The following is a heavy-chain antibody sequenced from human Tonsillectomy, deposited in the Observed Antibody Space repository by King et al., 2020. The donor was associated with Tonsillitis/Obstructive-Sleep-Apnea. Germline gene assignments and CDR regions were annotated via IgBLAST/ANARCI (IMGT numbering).Heavy chain of an antibody. CDR3: ARDLSFDFWSGYYSPHHMDV. Sequence: VQLQESGPGLVKPSQTLSLTCTVSGGSISSGGYYWSWIRQHPGKGLEWIGYIYYSGSTYYNPSLKSRVTISVDTSKNKFSLKLSSVTAADTAVYYCARDLSFDFWSGYYSPHHMDVWGKGTTVTVSS. CDR1: GGSISSGGYY. CDR2: IYYSGST. D-gene: IGHD3-3*01. V-gene: IGHV4-31*03. J-gene: IGHJ6*03.